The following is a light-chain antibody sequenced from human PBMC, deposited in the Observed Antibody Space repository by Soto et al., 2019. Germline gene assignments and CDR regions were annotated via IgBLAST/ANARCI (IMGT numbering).Light chain of an antibody. J-gene: IGKJ2*01. CDR1: QDVGSRF. V-gene: IGKV3-20*01. Sequence: DIVLTQSPGTLSLSAGERATISCRASQDVGSRFLTWYQQKPGQAPRLLIYETSYRATGIPDRFSGSGSGTDVTLPISGLEPEDVAVYYCQQYGGSPRVTFGQGTKLEIK. CDR2: ETS. CDR3: QQYGGSPRVT.